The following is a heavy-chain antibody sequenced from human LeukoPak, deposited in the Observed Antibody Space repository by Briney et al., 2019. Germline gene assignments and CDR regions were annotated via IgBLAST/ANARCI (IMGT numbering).Heavy chain of an antibody. V-gene: IGHV3-21*01. D-gene: IGHD4-17*01. CDR1: GFTFSSYW. Sequence: GGSLRLSCAASGFTFSSYWMHWVRQAPGKGLEWVSSISSRSSYIYYADSLKGRFTISRDNAKNSLYLNIHSLRAEDTAVYYCARDRADPDYGDYVFAYWGQGTLVTVSS. J-gene: IGHJ4*02. CDR2: ISSRSSYI. CDR3: ARDRADPDYGDYVFAY.